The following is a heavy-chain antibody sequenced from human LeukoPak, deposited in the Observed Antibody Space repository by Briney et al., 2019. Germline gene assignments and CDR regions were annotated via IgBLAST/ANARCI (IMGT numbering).Heavy chain of an antibody. D-gene: IGHD2-15*01. CDR2: LNAGNGLT. CDR3: ATSRNSARGIDY. V-gene: IGHV1-3*01. Sequence: ASVKVSCKASGYTFITYVMHWVRQAPGQRLEWMGWLNAGNGLTKYSQKFQGTVTITRDTFASTAYMELSSLRSEDTAVYYCATSRNSARGIDYWGQGTLVTVSS. CDR1: GYTFITYV. J-gene: IGHJ4*02.